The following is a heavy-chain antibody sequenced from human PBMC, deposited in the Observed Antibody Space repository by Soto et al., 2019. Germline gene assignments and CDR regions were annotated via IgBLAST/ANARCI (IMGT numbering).Heavy chain of an antibody. CDR2: IHPGGQTI. Sequence: PGGSLRLSCAASGFTFSSSEMYWVRQAPGKGLEWISYIHPGGQTIFYAESVKGRFTISRDNATHSVYLQMNSLRAEDTAVYYCARRGSRWGRGXKVTVSS. CDR1: GFTFSSSE. J-gene: IGHJ3*01. CDR3: ARRGSR. V-gene: IGHV3-48*03. D-gene: IGHD2-15*01.